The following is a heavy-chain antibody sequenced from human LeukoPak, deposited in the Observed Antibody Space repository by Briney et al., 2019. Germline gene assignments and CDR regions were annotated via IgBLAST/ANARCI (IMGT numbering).Heavy chain of an antibody. CDR1: GFTFSSYG. V-gene: IGHV3-33*01. CDR2: IWYDGSNK. CDR3: ARGHIGYYYYYGMDV. Sequence: GRSLRLSCAASGFTFSSYGMHWVRQAPGKGLEWVAVIWYDGSNKYYADSVKGRFTISRDNSKNTLYLQMNSLRAEDTAVYYCARGHIGYYYYYGMDVWGQGTTVTVSS. J-gene: IGHJ6*02.